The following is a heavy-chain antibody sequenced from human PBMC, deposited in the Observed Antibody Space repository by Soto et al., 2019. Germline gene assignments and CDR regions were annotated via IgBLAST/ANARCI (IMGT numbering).Heavy chain of an antibody. Sequence: SETLSLTCTVSGGSISSYYWSWIRQPPGKGLEWIGYIYYSGSTNYNPSLKSRVTISVDTSKNQFSLKLSSVTAADTAVYYCARAQNWGFDYWGQGTLVTVSS. CDR1: GGSISSYY. J-gene: IGHJ4*02. CDR3: ARAQNWGFDY. V-gene: IGHV4-59*01. D-gene: IGHD7-27*01. CDR2: IYYSGST.